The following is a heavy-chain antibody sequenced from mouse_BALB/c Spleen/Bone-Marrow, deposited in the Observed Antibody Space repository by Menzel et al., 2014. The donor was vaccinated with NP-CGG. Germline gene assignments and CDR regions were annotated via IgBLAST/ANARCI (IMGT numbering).Heavy chain of an antibody. CDR2: IRNKAYGYTT. CDR1: GFTFTDYY. V-gene: IGHV7-3*02. J-gene: IGHJ4*01. CDR3: ARFPMDY. Sequence: DVQLVESGGGLVQPGGSLRLSCTTSGFTFTDYYMSWVRQSPGKALEWLAFIRNKAYGYTTEYSASVRGRFTISRDNSQSILYLQMNTLRAEDSATYYCARFPMDYWGQGTSVTVSS.